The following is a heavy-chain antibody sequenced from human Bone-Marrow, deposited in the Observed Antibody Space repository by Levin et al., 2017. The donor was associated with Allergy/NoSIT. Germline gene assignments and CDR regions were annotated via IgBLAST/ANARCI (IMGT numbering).Heavy chain of an antibody. J-gene: IGHJ5*01. CDR2: IYHTGSP. CDR3: ARVHADASYSWFDS. CDR1: GVSISSDF. V-gene: IGHV4-59*01. Sequence: SQTHSLTCTVSGVSISSDFWGWFRQRPGKGLEWIAYIYHTGSPYYNASLKSRVTSSVDTSKNQFSLKLNSVTAADTAVYYCARVHADASYSWFDSWGQGTLVTVS. D-gene: IGHD2-2*01.